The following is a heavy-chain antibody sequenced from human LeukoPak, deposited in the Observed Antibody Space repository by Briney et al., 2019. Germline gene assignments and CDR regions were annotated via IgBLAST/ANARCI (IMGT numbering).Heavy chain of an antibody. J-gene: IGHJ2*01. CDR2: IYYSGST. V-gene: IGHV4-34*09. D-gene: IGHD4-17*01. CDR1: GGSFSGYY. Sequence: SETLSLTCAVYGGSFSGYYWSWIRQPPGKGLEWIGYIYYSGSTYYNPSLKSRVTISVDTSKNQFSLKLSSVTAADTAVYYCARGTETTVTRGYFDLWGRGTLVTVSS. CDR3: ARGTETTVTRGYFDL.